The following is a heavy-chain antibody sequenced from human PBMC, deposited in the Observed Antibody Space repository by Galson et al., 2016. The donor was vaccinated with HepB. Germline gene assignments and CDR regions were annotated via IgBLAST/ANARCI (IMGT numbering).Heavy chain of an antibody. CDR1: GFTFRSYN. CDR2: ISSRSCYI. J-gene: IGHJ6*02. Sequence: RLSCAASGFTFRSYNMNWVRQAPGKGLEWVSSISSRSCYIYYTDSVKGRFTISRDNAKNSVYLQMNSLRAEDTAIYYCARDEELGYYYGMDVWGQGTTVTVSS. D-gene: IGHD3-10*01. V-gene: IGHV3-21*01. CDR3: ARDEELGYYYGMDV.